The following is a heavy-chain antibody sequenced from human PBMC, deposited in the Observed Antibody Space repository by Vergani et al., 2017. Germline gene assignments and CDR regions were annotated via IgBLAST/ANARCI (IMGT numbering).Heavy chain of an antibody. V-gene: IGHV3-7*01. CDR2: IKEDGSEK. Sequence: EVQLVESGGGLVQPGGSLRLSCAASGFIFSSYWMHWVRQAPGKGLEWVAAIKEDGSEKQYVDSVKGRFTISRDNAKKSLYLQMNNLRAADTAVYYCARSGYCAHGVCYMTYYYYMDVWGKGTAVTVSS. CDR3: ARSGYCAHGVCYMTYYYYMDV. CDR1: GFIFSSYW. D-gene: IGHD2-8*01. J-gene: IGHJ6*03.